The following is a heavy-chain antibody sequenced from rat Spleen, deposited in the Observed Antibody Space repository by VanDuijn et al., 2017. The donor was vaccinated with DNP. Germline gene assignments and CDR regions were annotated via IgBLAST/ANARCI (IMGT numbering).Heavy chain of an antibody. J-gene: IGHJ2*01. V-gene: IGHV4-2*01. CDR3: VREKRGVKY. CDR2: INQDSGVT. Sequence: EVKLVESGGGLVQPGRSLKLSCAASGFNFNDYWMGWVRQAPGKGLEWIGEINQDSGVTKYSPSLKDKLTVSRDNAQNTLYLQMCTLGLEDTAIYYWVREKRGVKYWGQGVMVTVSS. D-gene: IGHD4-3*01. CDR1: GFNFNDYW.